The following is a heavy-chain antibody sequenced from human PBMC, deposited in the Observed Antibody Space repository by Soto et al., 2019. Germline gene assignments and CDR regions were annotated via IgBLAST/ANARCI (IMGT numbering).Heavy chain of an antibody. CDR3: ARVPHILTGYSTYHHDY. J-gene: IGHJ4*02. CDR2: ISYDGSNK. Sequence: GGSLRLSCAASGFTFSSYAMHWVRQAPGKGLEWVAVISYDGSNKYYADSVKGRFTISRDNSKNTLYLQMNSLRAEDTAVYYCARVPHILTGYSTYHHDYWGQGTLVTVSS. D-gene: IGHD3-9*01. CDR1: GFTFSSYA. V-gene: IGHV3-30-3*01.